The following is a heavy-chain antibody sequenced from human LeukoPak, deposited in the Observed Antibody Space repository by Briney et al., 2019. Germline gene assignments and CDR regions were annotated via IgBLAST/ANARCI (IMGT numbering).Heavy chain of an antibody. Sequence: GGSLRLSCAASGFTFSSYWMHWVRQAPGKGLVWVSRINSDGSSTSYADSVKGRVTISRDNAKNTLYPQMNSLSAEDTAVYYCARGAAYYYDSSGYYLGYWGQGTLVTVSS. CDR3: ARGAAYYYDSSGYYLGY. CDR2: INSDGSST. V-gene: IGHV3-74*01. D-gene: IGHD3-22*01. CDR1: GFTFSSYW. J-gene: IGHJ4*02.